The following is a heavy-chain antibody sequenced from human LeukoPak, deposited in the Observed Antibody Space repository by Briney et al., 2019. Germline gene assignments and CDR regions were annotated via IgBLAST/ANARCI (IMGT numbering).Heavy chain of an antibody. CDR1: GGSFSGYH. CDR3: AKEGRGYSYGYFDY. Sequence: SETLSLTCAVYGGSFSGYHWSWVRQPPGKGLEWIGEINHSGSTNYNPSLKSRVTISVDTSKNQFSLKLSSVTAADTAVYYCAKEGRGYSYGYFDYWGQGTLVTVSS. D-gene: IGHD5-18*01. J-gene: IGHJ4*02. V-gene: IGHV4-34*01. CDR2: INHSGST.